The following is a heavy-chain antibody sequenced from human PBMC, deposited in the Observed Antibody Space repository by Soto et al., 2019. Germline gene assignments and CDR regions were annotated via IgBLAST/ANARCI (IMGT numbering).Heavy chain of an antibody. J-gene: IGHJ4*02. CDR2: IYWDDDK. D-gene: IGHD3-22*01. V-gene: IGHV2-5*02. CDR3: AHRLYDSSGYSFDY. Sequence: QINLNESGPTLVKPKQTLTLTCTFSGFSLSTSGVGVAWIRQPPGKALEWLALIYWDDDKRYSPSLKNRLTVTKDTSKNQVVLIMTNMDPVDTATYYCAHRLYDSSGYSFDYWGQGTLVTVSS. CDR1: GFSLSTSGVG.